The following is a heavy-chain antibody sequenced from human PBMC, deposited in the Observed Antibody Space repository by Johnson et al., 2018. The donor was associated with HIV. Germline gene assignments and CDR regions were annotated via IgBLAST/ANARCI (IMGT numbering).Heavy chain of an antibody. CDR3: ARDDLGNPFSSYDAFDI. D-gene: IGHD6-13*01. V-gene: IGHV3-30*04. J-gene: IGHJ3*02. CDR1: GFTLSSYT. Sequence: VQLVESGGGVVQPGRSLRLSCAASGFTLSSYTILWVRQAPGKGLEWVAVISYDAKNKYYADSVKGRFTISRDNSKNTLFLQMNSLRAEDTAVYYCARDDLGNPFSSYDAFDIWGQGTMVTVSS. CDR2: ISYDAKNK.